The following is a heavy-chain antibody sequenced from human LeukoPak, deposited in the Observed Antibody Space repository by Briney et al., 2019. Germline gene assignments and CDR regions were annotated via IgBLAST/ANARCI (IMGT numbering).Heavy chain of an antibody. CDR3: AREVPAAPYFDY. CDR1: GGSISSYY. CDR2: IYYSGST. D-gene: IGHD2-2*01. V-gene: IGHV4-59*01. J-gene: IGHJ4*02. Sequence: SETLSLTCTVSGGSISSYYWSWIRQPPGKGLEWIGYIYYSGSTNYNPSLKSRVTISVDTSKNQFSLKLSSVTAADTAVYYCAREVPAAPYFDYWSQGTLVTVSS.